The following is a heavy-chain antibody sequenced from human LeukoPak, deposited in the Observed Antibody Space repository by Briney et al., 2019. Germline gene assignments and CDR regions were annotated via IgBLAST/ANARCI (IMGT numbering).Heavy chain of an antibody. J-gene: IGHJ4*02. V-gene: IGHV3-9*03. CDR1: GFTFDDYD. Sequence: GRSLRLSCVASGFTFDDYDMHWVRHAPGKGLEWVSGISWNSGRIGYADSVKGRFTISRDNAKNSLYLQMNSLRAEDMALYYCAKDMCSSGCNFDYWGQGTLVTVSS. CDR2: ISWNSGRI. D-gene: IGHD6-19*01. CDR3: AKDMCSSGCNFDY.